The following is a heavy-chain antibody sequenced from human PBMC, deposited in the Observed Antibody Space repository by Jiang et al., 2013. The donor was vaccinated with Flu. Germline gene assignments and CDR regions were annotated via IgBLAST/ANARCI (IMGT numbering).Heavy chain of an antibody. CDR1: SGSVSSSSYY. J-gene: IGHJ6*02. V-gene: IGHV4-39*01. CDR2: IYYSGST. CDR3: ARLTHYGMDV. Sequence: SGSGLVKPSETLSLTCTVSSGSVSSSSYYWGWIRQPPGKGLEWIGSIYYSGSTYYNPSLKSRVTISVDTSKNQFSLKLSSVTAADTAVYYCARLTHYGMDVWGQGTTVTVSS.